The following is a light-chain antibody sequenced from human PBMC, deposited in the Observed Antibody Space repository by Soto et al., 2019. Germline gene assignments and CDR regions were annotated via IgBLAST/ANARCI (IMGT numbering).Light chain of an antibody. CDR2: GNR. CDR1: SSNIGAGYD. Sequence: QSALTQPPSVSGAPGQRVTISCTGSSSNIGAGYDVHWYQQLPGTAPKLLIYGNRNRPSGVPGRFSGAKSGTSASLAITGLQAEDEGEYYCQSYDTSLSGNYVFGSGTKVTVL. CDR3: QSYDTSLSGNYV. J-gene: IGLJ1*01. V-gene: IGLV1-40*01.